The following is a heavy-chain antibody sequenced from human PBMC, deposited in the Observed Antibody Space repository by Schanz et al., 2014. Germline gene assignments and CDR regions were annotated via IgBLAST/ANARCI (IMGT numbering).Heavy chain of an antibody. CDR2: ISYHGSER. D-gene: IGHD3-22*01. V-gene: IGHV3-30*18. CDR3: AKSYDTSGYSGFDY. J-gene: IGHJ4*02. Sequence: EQVVESGGGLVQPGRSLRLSCAGSGFSFSDYGMHWVRQAPGRGLEWVAVISYHGSERYYADSVKGRFTISRDNSKNTLYLQMNSLRTEDTAVYFCAKSYDTSGYSGFDYWGQGTLVTVSS. CDR1: GFSFSDYG.